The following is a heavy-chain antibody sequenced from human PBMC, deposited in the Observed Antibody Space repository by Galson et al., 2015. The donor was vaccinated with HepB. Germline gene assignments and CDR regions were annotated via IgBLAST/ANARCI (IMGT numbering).Heavy chain of an antibody. CDR3: ARGLLKCSGGSCYSDS. CDR2: IYYNGSA. Sequence: TLSLTCTVSGGSISGGAFYWNWIRHHPGKGLEWIGYIYYNGSASYNPSLKSRITISVDTFKSQFSLKLSSVTAADTAVYYCARGLLKCSGGSCYSDSWGQGALVSVSS. J-gene: IGHJ4*02. CDR1: GGSISGGAFY. D-gene: IGHD2-15*01. V-gene: IGHV4-31*03.